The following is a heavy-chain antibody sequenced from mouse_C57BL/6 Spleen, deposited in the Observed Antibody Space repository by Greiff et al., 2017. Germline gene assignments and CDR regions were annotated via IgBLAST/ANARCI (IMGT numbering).Heavy chain of an antibody. CDR1: GFTFSSYA. CDR2: ISDGGSYT. Sequence: EVQLVESGGGLVKPGGSLKLSCAASGFTFSSYAMSWVRQTPEKRLEWVATISDGGSYTYYPDNVKGRFTISRDNAKNNLYLQMSHLKSEDTAMYYCARDPYDDDVERYFDVWGTGTTVTVSS. V-gene: IGHV5-4*01. D-gene: IGHD2-4*01. CDR3: ARDPYDDDVERYFDV. J-gene: IGHJ1*03.